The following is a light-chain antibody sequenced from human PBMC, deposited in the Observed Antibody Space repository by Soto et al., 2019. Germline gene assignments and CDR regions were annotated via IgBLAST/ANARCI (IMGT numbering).Light chain of an antibody. Sequence: QSALTQPCSVSGSPGQSVTISCTGTSSDVGGYNYVSWYQQHPGKAPKLMIYDVNKRPSGVPDRFSGSKSGNTASLTISGLQAEDEADYYCCSYAGSYTGVFGTGTKLTVL. V-gene: IGLV2-11*01. J-gene: IGLJ1*01. CDR1: SSDVGGYNY. CDR2: DVN. CDR3: CSYAGSYTGV.